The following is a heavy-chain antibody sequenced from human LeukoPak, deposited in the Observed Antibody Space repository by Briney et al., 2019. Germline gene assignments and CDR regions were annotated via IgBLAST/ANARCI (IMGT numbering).Heavy chain of an antibody. CDR2: ISSSGSTI. D-gene: IGHD4-11*01. Sequence: GGSLRLSCAAPGFTFSDYYMSWIRQAPGKGLEWVSYISSSGSTIYYADSVKGRFTISRDNAKNSLYLQMNSLRAEDTAVYYCARDLDDYSNSDWGQGTLVTVSS. CDR3: ARDLDDYSNSD. J-gene: IGHJ4*02. CDR1: GFTFSDYY. V-gene: IGHV3-11*04.